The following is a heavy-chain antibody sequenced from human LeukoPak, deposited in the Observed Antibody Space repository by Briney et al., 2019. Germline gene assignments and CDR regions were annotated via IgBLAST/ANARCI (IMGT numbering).Heavy chain of an antibody. J-gene: IGHJ4*02. Sequence: GGSLRLSCAASGFTFSSYAMSWVRQAPGKGLEWVSAISGSGGSTYYADSVKGRFTISRDNSKNTLYLQMNSLRAEDTAVYYCAKVGYQWNDGDIDYWGQGTLVTVSS. CDR3: AKVGYQWNDGDIDY. V-gene: IGHV3-23*01. D-gene: IGHD1-20*01. CDR1: GFTFSSYA. CDR2: ISGSGGST.